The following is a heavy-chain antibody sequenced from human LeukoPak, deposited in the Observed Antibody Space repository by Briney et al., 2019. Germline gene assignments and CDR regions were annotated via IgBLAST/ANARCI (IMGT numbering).Heavy chain of an antibody. CDR2: IWYDGSNK. Sequence: PGGSLRLSCVASGFTFSTYGMHWVRQAPGKGLEWVAGIWYDGSNKNYGDSVKGRFTISRDNSKNTVYLQMSSLRADDTAVYYCARDSGHAFDIWGQGTMVTVSS. CDR1: GFTFSTYG. V-gene: IGHV3-33*01. J-gene: IGHJ3*02. D-gene: IGHD6-25*01. CDR3: ARDSGHAFDI.